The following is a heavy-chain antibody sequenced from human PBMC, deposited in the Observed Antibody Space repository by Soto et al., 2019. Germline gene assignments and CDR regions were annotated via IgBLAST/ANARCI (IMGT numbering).Heavy chain of an antibody. CDR3: ASAGGGSYCDFRHRLGY. V-gene: IGHV1-2*04. CDR1: GSTFTGYY. J-gene: IGHJ4*01. Sequence: GPPGRVSCKASGSTFTGYYMHWVRQAPGQGLEWMGWINPNSGGTNYAQKFQGWVTMTRDTSISTAYMEVSRVRSHDTAVYYCASAGGGSYCDFRHRLGYWGRGTMVTVSS. CDR2: INPNSGGT. D-gene: IGHD3-3*01.